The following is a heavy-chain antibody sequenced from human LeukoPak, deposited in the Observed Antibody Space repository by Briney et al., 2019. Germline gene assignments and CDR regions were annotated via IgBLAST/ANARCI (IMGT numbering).Heavy chain of an antibody. D-gene: IGHD6-19*01. Sequence: GGSLRLSCAASGFTFSSYEMNWVRQAPGKGLEWVSYISSSGSTIYYADSVKGRFTISRDNAKNSLYLQMNSLRAEDTAVYYCAGESIAVAGAPFDYWGQGTLVTVSS. CDR2: ISSSGSTI. V-gene: IGHV3-48*03. J-gene: IGHJ4*02. CDR1: GFTFSSYE. CDR3: AGESIAVAGAPFDY.